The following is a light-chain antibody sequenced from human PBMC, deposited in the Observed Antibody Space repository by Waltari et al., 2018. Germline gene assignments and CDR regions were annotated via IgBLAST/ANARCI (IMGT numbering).Light chain of an antibody. CDR1: RSDVGGYNY. CDR3: CSYTTSSTLL. CDR2: AVS. Sequence: QSALTQPASLSGSPGQSLTISCPGGRSDVGGYNYVSWYQHHPGKAPKLIISAVSARPSGVSSRFSGSKSGSTASLTISGLQVEDEAVYYCCSYTTSSTLLFGKGTQVTVL. V-gene: IGLV2-14*01. J-gene: IGLJ1*01.